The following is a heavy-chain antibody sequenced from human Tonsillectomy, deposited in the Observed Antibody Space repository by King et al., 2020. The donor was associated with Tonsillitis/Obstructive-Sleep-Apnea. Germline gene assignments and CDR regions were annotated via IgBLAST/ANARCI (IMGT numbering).Heavy chain of an antibody. CDR2: INHSGST. J-gene: IGHJ3*02. Sequence: HVQLPQWGAGLLKPSETLSLTCAVYGGSFSGYYWSWIRQPPGKGLEWIGEINHSGSTNYNPSLQSRVTISLDTSKNQFSLKLTSVTAADTAVYYCARELVVTAARGDGFDNWGQGTMVTVSS. D-gene: IGHD2-15*01. CDR1: GGSFSGYY. V-gene: IGHV4-34*01. CDR3: ARELVVTAARGDGFDN.